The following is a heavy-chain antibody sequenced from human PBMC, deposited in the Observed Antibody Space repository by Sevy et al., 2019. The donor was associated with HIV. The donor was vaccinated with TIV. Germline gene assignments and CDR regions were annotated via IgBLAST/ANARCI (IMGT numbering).Heavy chain of an antibody. D-gene: IGHD5-12*01. CDR1: VFNFRTHA. CDR3: AREAGYTTTWSPGNY. Sequence: GGSLRLSCAASVFNFRTHAMHWVRQPPGKGLEWVAVISSTGSHKYYANSVRGRFTISRDNSENTLSLQMNGLRLDDTGLYYCAREAGYTTTWSPGNYWGLGTLVTVSS. J-gene: IGHJ4*02. V-gene: IGHV3-30-3*01. CDR2: ISSTGSHK.